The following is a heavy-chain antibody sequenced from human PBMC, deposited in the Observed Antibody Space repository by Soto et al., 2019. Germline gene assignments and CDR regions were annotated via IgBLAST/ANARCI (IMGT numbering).Heavy chain of an antibody. CDR1: GFTFSSYW. J-gene: IGHJ4*01. Sequence: GGSLRLSCAASGFTFSSYWMSWVRQAPGKGLEWVANIKQDGSEKYYVDSVKGRFTISRDNAKNSLYLQMNSLKTEDTGIYYCTTDSYTTMIIVRFDYWGHGTQVTVSS. CDR2: IKQDGSEK. D-gene: IGHD2-2*02. CDR3: TTDSYTTMIIVRFDY. V-gene: IGHV3-7*05.